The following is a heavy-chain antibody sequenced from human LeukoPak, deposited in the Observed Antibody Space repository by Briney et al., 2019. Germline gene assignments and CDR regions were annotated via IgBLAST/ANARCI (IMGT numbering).Heavy chain of an antibody. V-gene: IGHV4-34*01. J-gene: IGHJ4*02. CDR1: GGSFSGYY. CDR3: GRNGHYSVDS. Sequence: TSETLSLTCAVYGGSFSGYYWSWIRQPPGKGLEWIGEINHSGSTNYNPSLKSRVTISVDKSKNQFSLEVNSLTAADTAIYYCGRNGHYSVDSWGQGMLVTVSS. D-gene: IGHD2-15*01. CDR2: INHSGST.